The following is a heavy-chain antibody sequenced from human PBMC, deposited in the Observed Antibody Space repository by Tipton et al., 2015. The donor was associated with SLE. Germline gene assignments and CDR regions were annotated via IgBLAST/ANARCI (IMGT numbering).Heavy chain of an antibody. J-gene: IGHJ4*02. CDR1: GFTFSFYA. Sequence: SLRLSCAASGFTFSFYAMSWVRQAPGKGLEWVSAISGSGGSTYYADSVKGRCTISRDNSKNTLYLQMNSLRAEDTAVYYCVAHDFWSGYSYYFDSWGQGTLVTVSS. CDR3: VAHDFWSGYSYYFDS. CDR2: ISGSGGST. V-gene: IGHV3-23*01. D-gene: IGHD3-3*01.